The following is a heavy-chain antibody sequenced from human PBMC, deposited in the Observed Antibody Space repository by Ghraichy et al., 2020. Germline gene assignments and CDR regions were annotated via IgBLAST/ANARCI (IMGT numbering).Heavy chain of an antibody. CDR1: GFTFSGYA. J-gene: IGHJ4*02. Sequence: GGSLRLSCTASGFTFSGYAMSWVRQAPGKGLEWVSTITWNSASTRYADSVKGRSTISRDNYKNAVYLQVTSLREDNKAVYFCAKTGDSGWFYDYWGRGNLVTVSS. V-gene: IGHV3-23*01. CDR3: AKTGDSGWFYDY. CDR2: ITWNSAST. D-gene: IGHD6-19*01.